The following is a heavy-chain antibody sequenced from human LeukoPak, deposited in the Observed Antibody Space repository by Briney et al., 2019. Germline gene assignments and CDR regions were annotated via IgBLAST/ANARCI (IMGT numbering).Heavy chain of an antibody. CDR2: ISAYNGNT. Sequence: ASVKVSCKASGGTFSSYAISWVRQAPGQGLEWMEWISAYNGNTNYAQKLQGRVTMTTDTSTSTAYMELRSLRSEDTAVYYCAREGLHYYDSSGYYYGYWGQGTLVTVSS. CDR3: AREGLHYYDSSGYYYGY. V-gene: IGHV1-18*01. J-gene: IGHJ4*02. CDR1: GGTFSSYA. D-gene: IGHD3-22*01.